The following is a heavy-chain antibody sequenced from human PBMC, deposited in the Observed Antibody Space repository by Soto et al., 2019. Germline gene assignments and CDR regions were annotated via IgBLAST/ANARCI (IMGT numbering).Heavy chain of an antibody. D-gene: IGHD1-1*01. CDR2: ISAHNGNT. V-gene: IGHV1-18*01. Sequence: QVHLVQSGAEVKKPGASVKVSCKGSGYAFTTYGITWVRQAPGQGLEWMGWISAHNGNTNYAQKLQRRVTVTRDTSPSTAYMELRSLRSDDTAVYYCARGRYGDYWGQGALVTVSS. CDR1: GYAFTTYG. CDR3: ARGRYGDY. J-gene: IGHJ4*02.